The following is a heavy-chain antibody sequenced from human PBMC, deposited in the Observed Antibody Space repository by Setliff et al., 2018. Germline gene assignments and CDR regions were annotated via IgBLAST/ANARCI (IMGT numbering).Heavy chain of an antibody. CDR3: ARSRTIAVKGGVFAV. CDR1: GSAISSGHY. D-gene: IGHD6-19*01. V-gene: IGHV4-38-2*01. CDR2: FRPSGRT. Sequence: SETLSLTCAVSGSAISSGHYWGWIRQPPGKGGLEWIGSFRPSGRTYYNPSLKSRVTISLDTSRKQFSLKLTSVTAADTAVYYCARSRTIAVKGGVFAVWGRGTLVTVSS. J-gene: IGHJ2*01.